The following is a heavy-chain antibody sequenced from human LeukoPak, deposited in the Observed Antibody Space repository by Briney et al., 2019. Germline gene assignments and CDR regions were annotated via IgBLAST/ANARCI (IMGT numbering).Heavy chain of an antibody. D-gene: IGHD3-3*01. Sequence: RSGGSRRLSCAASGFTFDDYTMHWVRQAPGKGLEWVSLISWDGGSTYYADSVKGRFTISRDNSKNSLYLQMNSLRTEDTALYYCAKGGLRFPLDYWGQGTLVTVSS. CDR2: ISWDGGST. V-gene: IGHV3-43*01. CDR3: AKGGLRFPLDY. CDR1: GFTFDDYT. J-gene: IGHJ4*02.